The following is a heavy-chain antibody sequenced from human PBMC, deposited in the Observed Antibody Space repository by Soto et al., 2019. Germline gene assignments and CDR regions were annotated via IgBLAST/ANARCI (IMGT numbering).Heavy chain of an antibody. V-gene: IGHV3-21*01. J-gene: IGHJ4*02. CDR2: ISSSSSYI. Sequence: LRLSCAASGFTFSSYSMNLVRQAPWKGLEWVSSISSSSSYIYYADSVKGRFTISRDNAKNSLYLQMNSLRAEDTAVYYCARGKLELPDYFDYWGQGTLVTVSS. CDR3: ARGKLELPDYFDY. D-gene: IGHD1-7*01. CDR1: GFTFSSYS.